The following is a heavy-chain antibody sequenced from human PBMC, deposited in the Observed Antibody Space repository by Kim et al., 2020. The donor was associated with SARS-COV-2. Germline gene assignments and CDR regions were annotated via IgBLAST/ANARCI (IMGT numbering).Heavy chain of an antibody. D-gene: IGHD3-9*01. CDR1: GGSISSSSYY. J-gene: IGHJ4*02. CDR3: ARHQSTYVFVTGYYCFDY. CDR2: IYYSGST. V-gene: IGHV4-39*01. Sequence: SETLSLTCTVSGGSISSSSYYWVWHRPPQGKGWEWIVSIYYSGSTYYNPSLRSRVTISAHTSKNQFSLKLSSVTAADTAVYYCARHQSTYVFVTGYYCFDYWGEGTLVTVSS.